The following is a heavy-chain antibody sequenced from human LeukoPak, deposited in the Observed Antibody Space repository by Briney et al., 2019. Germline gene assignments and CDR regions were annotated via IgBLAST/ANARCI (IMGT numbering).Heavy chain of an antibody. Sequence: SQTLSLTCTVSGGSISSGDYYWSWIRQPPGRGLEWIGYIYYSGGTYYNPSLKSRVTISVDTSKNQFSLKLSSVTAADTAVYYCARGTGDFWSGYPYYFGYWGQGTLVTVSS. CDR3: ARGTGDFWSGYPYYFGY. CDR1: GGSISSGDYY. D-gene: IGHD3-3*01. J-gene: IGHJ4*02. V-gene: IGHV4-30-4*01. CDR2: IYYSGGT.